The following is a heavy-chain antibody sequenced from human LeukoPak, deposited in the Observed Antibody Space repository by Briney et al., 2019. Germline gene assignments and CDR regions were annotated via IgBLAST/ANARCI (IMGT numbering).Heavy chain of an antibody. D-gene: IGHD6-13*01. CDR2: ISYDGSNK. CDR1: GFXFSSYG. Sequence: GGSLRLSCAASGFXFSSYGMHWVRQAPGKGLEWVAVISYDGSNKYYADSVKGRFTISRDNSKNTLYLQMNSLRAEDTAVYYCAKDSIAAAFDYWGQGTLVTVSS. J-gene: IGHJ4*02. CDR3: AKDSIAAAFDY. V-gene: IGHV3-30*18.